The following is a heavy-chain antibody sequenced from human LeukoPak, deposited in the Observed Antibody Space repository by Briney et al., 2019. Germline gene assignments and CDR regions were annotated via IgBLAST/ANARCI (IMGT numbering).Heavy chain of an antibody. CDR3: ARGQSDIVVVPVVKAPNWFDP. CDR2: INHSGST. CDR1: GGSFSGYY. V-gene: IGHV4-34*01. J-gene: IGHJ5*02. D-gene: IGHD2-2*01. Sequence: SETLSLTCAVYGGSFSGYYWSWIRQPPGKGLEWIGEINHSGSTNYNPSLKSRVTISVDTSKNQFSLKLSSVTAADTAVYYCARGQSDIVVVPVVKAPNWFDPWGQGTLVTVSS.